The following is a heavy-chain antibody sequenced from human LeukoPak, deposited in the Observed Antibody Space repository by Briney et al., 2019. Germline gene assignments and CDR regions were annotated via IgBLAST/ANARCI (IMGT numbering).Heavy chain of an antibody. CDR2: IDNDGTHA. D-gene: IGHD3-9*01. V-gene: IGHV3-74*01. CDR3: TRGGFDHNMDV. Sequence: PGGSLRLSCAASGFSLSRYRMHWVRQSPGTGPVWVSYIDNDGTHATYADSVRGRFTVSRDNAKNMLYLQVNGLRAEDTAVYYCTRGGFDHNMDVWGKGTTVTVSS. J-gene: IGHJ6*03. CDR1: GFSLSRYR.